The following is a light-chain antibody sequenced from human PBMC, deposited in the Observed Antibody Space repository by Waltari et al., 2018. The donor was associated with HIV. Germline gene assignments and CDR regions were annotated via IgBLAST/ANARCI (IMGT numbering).Light chain of an antibody. V-gene: IGKV4-1*01. CDR2: WAS. Sequence: IVVTQSPDSLAVSLGERATINCKSSQSVLYRANNLNYLAWYQQKPGQPPKLLFYWASTRESGVPDRFSGNVSGTNFTLTISSLQAEDVAGYHCQQYFNTPLTFAGGTRVEIK. CDR1: QSVLYRANNLNY. CDR3: QQYFNTPLT. J-gene: IGKJ4*01.